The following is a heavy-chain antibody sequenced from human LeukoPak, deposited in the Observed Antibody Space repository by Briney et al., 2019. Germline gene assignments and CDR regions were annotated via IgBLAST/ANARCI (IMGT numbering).Heavy chain of an antibody. CDR1: GFTFSTYG. D-gene: IGHD5-18*01. J-gene: IGHJ4*02. CDR3: ARGGYSYGHNFDY. CDR2: ISGSGGST. Sequence: GGSLRLSCAASGFTFSTYGMTWVRQAPGKGLEWVSAISGSGGSTYYADSVKGRFTISRDNSKNTLYLQMNSLRAEDTAVYYCARGGYSYGHNFDYWGQGTLVTVSS. V-gene: IGHV3-23*01.